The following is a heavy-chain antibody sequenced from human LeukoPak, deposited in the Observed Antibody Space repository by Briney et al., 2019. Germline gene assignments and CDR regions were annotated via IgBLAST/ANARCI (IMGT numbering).Heavy chain of an antibody. Sequence: ASVKVSCKASGGTFSSYAISWVRQAPGQGLGWMGGIIPIFGTANYAQKSQGRVTITADESTSTAYMELSSLRSEDTAVYYCARGESRVVAAKYYYYGMDVWGQGTTVTVSS. CDR2: IIPIFGTA. CDR3: ARGESRVVAAKYYYYGMDV. D-gene: IGHD2-15*01. J-gene: IGHJ6*02. CDR1: GGTFSSYA. V-gene: IGHV1-69*13.